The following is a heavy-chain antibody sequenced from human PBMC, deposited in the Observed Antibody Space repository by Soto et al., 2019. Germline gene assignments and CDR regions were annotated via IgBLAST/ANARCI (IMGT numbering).Heavy chain of an antibody. CDR1: GFTFSRHG. CDR2: INPSGDST. D-gene: IGHD6-13*01. Sequence: GGSLRLSCVASGFTFSRHGLSWVRQAPGKGLEWVSTINPSGDSTFYADSVKGRFTISRDNSKNTVYLQMNSLSVGDTAVYLCAKVDVSTAGSFDCWGQGALVTVSS. V-gene: IGHV3-23*01. J-gene: IGHJ4*02. CDR3: AKVDVSTAGSFDC.